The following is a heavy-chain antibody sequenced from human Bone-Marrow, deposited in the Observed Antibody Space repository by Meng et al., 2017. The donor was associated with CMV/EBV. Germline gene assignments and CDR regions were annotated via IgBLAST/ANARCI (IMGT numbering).Heavy chain of an antibody. J-gene: IGHJ4*02. CDR1: GYTFTSYG. D-gene: IGHD3-3*01. CDR2: IIPIFGTA. CDR3: ASENYDFWSGPLY. Sequence: SVKVSCKASGYTFTSYGISWVRQAPGQGLEWMGGIIPIFGTANYAQKFQGRVTITTDESTSTAYMELSSLRSEDTAVYYCASENYDFWSGPLYWGQGTPVTVSS. V-gene: IGHV1-69*05.